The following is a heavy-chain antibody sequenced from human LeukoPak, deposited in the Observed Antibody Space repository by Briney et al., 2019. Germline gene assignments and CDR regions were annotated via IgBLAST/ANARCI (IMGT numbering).Heavy chain of an antibody. CDR2: IWYDGSNK. J-gene: IGHJ4*02. D-gene: IGHD6-13*01. V-gene: IGHV3-33*01. CDR3: ARVAAAGTGFVEGFDY. CDR1: GFTFSSYG. Sequence: EGSLRLSCAASGFTFSSYGMHWVRQAPGKGLEWVAVIWYDGSNKYYADSVKGRFTISRDNSKNTLYLQMNSLRAEDTAVYYCARVAAAGTGFVEGFDYWGQGTLVTVSS.